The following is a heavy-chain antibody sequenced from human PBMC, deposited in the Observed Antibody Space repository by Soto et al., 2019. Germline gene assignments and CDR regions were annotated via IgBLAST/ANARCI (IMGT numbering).Heavy chain of an antibody. CDR2: ISYVGINQ. J-gene: IGHJ4*02. D-gene: IGHD3-22*01. Sequence: LRLSCAASGFTFSSYGMHWVRQAPGKGLEWVAVISYVGINQYYADSVKGRFTISRDNSKNTLYLQVNSLRAEDTAVYYCVQGDHYDSSTYTYWSQGTLVTAP. CDR3: VQGDHYDSSTYTY. CDR1: GFTFSSYG. V-gene: IGHV3-30*03.